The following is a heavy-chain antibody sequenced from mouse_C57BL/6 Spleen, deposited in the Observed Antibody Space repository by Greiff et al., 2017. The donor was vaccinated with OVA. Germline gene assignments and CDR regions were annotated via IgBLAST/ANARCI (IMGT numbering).Heavy chain of an antibody. CDR1: GYTFTSYW. Sequence: QVQLQQPGAELVKPGASVKMSCKASGYTFTSYWITWVKQRPGQGLEWIGDIYPGSGSTNYNEKFKSKATLTVDTSSSTAYMQLSSLTSEDSAVYDCARSEMVDYYAMDYWGQGTSVTVSS. CDR3: ARSEMVDYYAMDY. V-gene: IGHV1-55*01. J-gene: IGHJ4*01. D-gene: IGHD1-1*02. CDR2: IYPGSGST.